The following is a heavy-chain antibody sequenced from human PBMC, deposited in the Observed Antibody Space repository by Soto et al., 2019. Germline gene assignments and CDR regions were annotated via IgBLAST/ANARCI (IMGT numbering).Heavy chain of an antibody. CDR2: IYHSGST. Sequence: LSLTCAVSGGSISSSNWWSWVRQPPGKGLEWIGEIYHSGSTNYNPSLKSRVTISVDKSKNQFSLKLSSVTAADTAVYYCARRSNFWSGYFHINWFDPWGREPWSPSPQ. CDR1: GGSISSSNW. D-gene: IGHD3-3*01. J-gene: IGHJ5*02. CDR3: ARRSNFWSGYFHINWFDP. V-gene: IGHV4-4*02.